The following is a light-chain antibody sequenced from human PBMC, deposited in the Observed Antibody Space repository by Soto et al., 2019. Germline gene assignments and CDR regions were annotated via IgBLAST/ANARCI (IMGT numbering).Light chain of an antibody. CDR2: LCS. V-gene: IGKV2-28*01. J-gene: IGKJ2*01. CDR1: QSLLHSNGYNY. Sequence: DIVMTQSPLSLPVTPGEPASISCRSSQSLLHSNGYNYLDWYLQKPGQSPQLLIYLCSNRSSGVPDRFSGSGSGTDFTLKISRVEAEDVGVYYCMQALQNPYTFGQGTKLEIK. CDR3: MQALQNPYT.